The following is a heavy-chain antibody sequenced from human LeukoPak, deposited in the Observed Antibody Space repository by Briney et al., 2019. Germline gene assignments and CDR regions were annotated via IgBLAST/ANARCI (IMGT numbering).Heavy chain of an antibody. CDR2: ISSSSNYI. CDR3: AKDFSVYNYDSRVLDY. J-gene: IGHJ4*02. Sequence: PGGSLRLSCAASGFTFSSYSMNWVRQAPGKGLEWVSSISSSSNYIYYADSVKGRFTISRDNAKNSLYLQMNRLRAEDTAVYYCAKDFSVYNYDSRVLDYWGQGTLVTVSS. CDR1: GFTFSSYS. V-gene: IGHV3-21*01. D-gene: IGHD3-22*01.